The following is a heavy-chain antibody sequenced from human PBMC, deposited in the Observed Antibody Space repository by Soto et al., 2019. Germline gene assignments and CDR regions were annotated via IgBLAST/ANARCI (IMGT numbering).Heavy chain of an antibody. CDR3: ARDRITIFGVVGYGMDV. CDR2: ISYDGSNK. CDR1: GFTFSSYA. D-gene: IGHD3-3*01. V-gene: IGHV3-30-3*01. Sequence: QVQLVESGGGVVQPGRSLRLSCAASGFTFSSYAMHWVRQAPGKGLEWVAVISYDGSNKYYADSVKGRFTISRDNSKNTLYLQMNSLRAEDTAVYYCARDRITIFGVVGYGMDVWGQGTTVTVSS. J-gene: IGHJ6*02.